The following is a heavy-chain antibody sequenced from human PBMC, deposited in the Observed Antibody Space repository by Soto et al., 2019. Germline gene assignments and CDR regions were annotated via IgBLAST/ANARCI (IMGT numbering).Heavy chain of an antibody. D-gene: IGHD3-22*01. CDR3: AREYYYDSSGASDAFDI. CDR2: IIPIFGTA. V-gene: IGHV1-69*13. Sequence: VASVKVSCKASGGTFSSYAISWVRQAPGQGLEWMGGIIPIFGTANYAQKFQGRVTITADESTSTAYMELSSLRSEDTAVYYCAREYYYDSSGASDAFDIWGQGTMVPVSS. CDR1: GGTFSSYA. J-gene: IGHJ3*02.